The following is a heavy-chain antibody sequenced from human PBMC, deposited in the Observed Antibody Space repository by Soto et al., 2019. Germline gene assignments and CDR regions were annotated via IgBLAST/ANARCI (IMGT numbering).Heavy chain of an antibody. CDR2: IYDSGSP. D-gene: IGHD3-22*01. V-gene: IGHV4-30-2*01. Sequence: TLSLTCAVSGGSISSDDYSWSWIRQPPGKGLEWIGYIYDSGSPYYNPSLKSRVAISLDRSRNHFSLQLNSVTAADTAMYYCARSLDYDTSGPYHFDAWGQGTLVTVSS. CDR3: ARSLDYDTSGPYHFDA. J-gene: IGHJ4*02. CDR1: GGSISSDDYS.